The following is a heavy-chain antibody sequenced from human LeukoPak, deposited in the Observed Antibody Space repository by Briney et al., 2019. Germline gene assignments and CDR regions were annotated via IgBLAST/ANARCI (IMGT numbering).Heavy chain of an antibody. Sequence: GESLRLSCAASGFTFDDYAMHWVRQAPGKGLEWVSLITWDGGSTYYADSVKGRFTISRDNSKNSLYLQMNSLRAEDTALYYCAKEGVAAVARVNYYYMDVWGKGTTVTVSS. CDR2: ITWDGGST. J-gene: IGHJ6*03. CDR3: AKEGVAAVARVNYYYMDV. V-gene: IGHV3-43D*03. D-gene: IGHD6-13*01. CDR1: GFTFDDYA.